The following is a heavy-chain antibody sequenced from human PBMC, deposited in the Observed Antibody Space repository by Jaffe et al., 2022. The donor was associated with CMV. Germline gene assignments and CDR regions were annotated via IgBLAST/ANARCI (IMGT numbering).Heavy chain of an antibody. V-gene: IGHV4-39*01. D-gene: IGHD5-18*01. CDR1: GGSISSSSYY. J-gene: IGHJ6*03. Sequence: QLQLQESGPGLVKPSETLSLTCTVSGGSISSSSYYWGWIRQPPGKGLEWIGSIYYSGSTYYNPSLKSRVTISVDTSKNQFSLKLSSVTAADTAVYYCARQVETLPKYSYVYYYYYMDVWGKGTTVTVSS. CDR2: IYYSGST. CDR3: ARQVETLPKYSYVYYYYYMDV.